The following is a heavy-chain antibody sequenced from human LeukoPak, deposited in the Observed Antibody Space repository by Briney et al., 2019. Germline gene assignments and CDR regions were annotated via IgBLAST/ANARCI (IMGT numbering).Heavy chain of an antibody. CDR3: AKDEFVASDFTGAFDI. CDR2: ISWNSGSI. V-gene: IGHV3-9*03. Sequence: GGSLRLSCATSGFTFDDYAMHWVRQAPGKGLEWVSGISWNSGSIDYADSVKGRFTISRDNAKNSLYLQMNSLRAEDMALYYCAKDEFVASDFTGAFDIWGQGTMVTVSS. CDR1: GFTFDDYA. D-gene: IGHD2-8*02. J-gene: IGHJ3*02.